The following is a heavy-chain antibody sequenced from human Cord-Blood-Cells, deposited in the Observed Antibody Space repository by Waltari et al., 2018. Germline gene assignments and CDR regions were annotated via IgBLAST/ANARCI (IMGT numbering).Heavy chain of an antibody. CDR3: ARCRDVDTAIPFDY. J-gene: IGHJ4*02. CDR2: INAGNGNT. CDR1: GYTFTSYA. Sequence: QVQLVQSGAEVKKPGASVKVSCKASGYTFTSYAMHWVRQAPGQRLEWMGWINAGNGNTKYSQKLQGRVTITRDTSASTAYMELSSLRSEDTAVYYCARCRDVDTAIPFDYWGQGTLVTVSS. V-gene: IGHV1-3*01. D-gene: IGHD5-18*01.